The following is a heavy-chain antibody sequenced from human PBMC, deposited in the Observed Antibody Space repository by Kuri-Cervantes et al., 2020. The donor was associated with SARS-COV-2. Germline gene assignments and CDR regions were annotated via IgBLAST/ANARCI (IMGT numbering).Heavy chain of an antibody. CDR1: GHTFTGYY. V-gene: IGHV1-2*02. CDR3: ARESTRSYSSSGPYYYYYMDV. J-gene: IGHJ6*03. CDR2: INPNSGGT. D-gene: IGHD6-6*01. Sequence: ASVKVSCKASGHTFTGYYMHWVRQAPGQGLEWMGWINPNSGGTNYTQKFQGRVTMTRDTSISTAYMELSSVTAADTAVYYCARESTRSYSSSGPYYYYYMDVWGKGTTVTVSS.